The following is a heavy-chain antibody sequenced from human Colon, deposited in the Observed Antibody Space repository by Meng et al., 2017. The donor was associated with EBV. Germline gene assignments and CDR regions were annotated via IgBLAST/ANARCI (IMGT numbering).Heavy chain of an antibody. CDR1: GFTFSTYW. J-gene: IGHJ5*02. D-gene: IGHD3-3*01. V-gene: IGHV3-74*01. CDR3: VRDRPSWT. Sequence: EAQVVESGRGSVQAGGSLRLSCAASGFTFSTYWMHWVRQVPGKGLIWVSRVKPDGTSTYYADSVRGRFTISRDNAKNTVYLQMNTLRAEDTAVYYCVRDRPSWTWGQGTLVTVSS. CDR2: VKPDGTST.